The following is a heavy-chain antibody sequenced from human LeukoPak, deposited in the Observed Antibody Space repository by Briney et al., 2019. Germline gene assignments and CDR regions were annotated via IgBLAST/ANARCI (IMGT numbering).Heavy chain of an antibody. J-gene: IGHJ6*02. Sequence: GGSLRLSCAASGFTFSSYWMSWVRQAPGKGLEWVANIKQDGSEKYYVDSVKGRFTISRDNAKNSLYLQMNSLRAEDTAVYYCASETGPRDGYNYYYYYGMDVWGQGTTVTVSS. V-gene: IGHV3-7*01. CDR2: IKQDGSEK. D-gene: IGHD5-24*01. CDR3: ASETGPRDGYNYYYYYGMDV. CDR1: GFTFSSYW.